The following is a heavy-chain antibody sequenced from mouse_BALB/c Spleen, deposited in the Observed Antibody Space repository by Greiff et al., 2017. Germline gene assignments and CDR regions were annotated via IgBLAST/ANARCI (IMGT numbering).Heavy chain of an antibody. D-gene: IGHD1-2*01. CDR2: INPSTGYT. CDR1: GYTFTSYW. J-gene: IGHJ2*01. V-gene: IGHV1-7*01. Sequence: QVQLHQSGAELAKPGASVKMSCKASGYTFTSYWMHWVKQRPGQGLEWIGYINPSTGYTEYNQKFKDKATLTADKSSSTAYMQLSSLTSEDSAVYYCARTTATDYWGQGTTLTVSS. CDR3: ARTTATDY.